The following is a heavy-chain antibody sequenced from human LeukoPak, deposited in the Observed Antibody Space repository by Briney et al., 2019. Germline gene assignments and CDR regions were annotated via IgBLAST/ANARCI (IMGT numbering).Heavy chain of an antibody. CDR2: ISSSGGSP. CDR3: ADLGTTYYYDRSTY. J-gene: IGHJ4*02. D-gene: IGHD3-22*01. V-gene: IGHV3-23*01. CDR1: GFSFSSYA. Sequence: GGSLRLSCAASGFSFSSYAMSWVRQAPGKGLEWVSGISSSGGSPYYADSVQGRFTISRDNSKNTLFLQMTGLRAEDTAAYYCADLGTTYYYDRSTYWGQGTLVAVSS.